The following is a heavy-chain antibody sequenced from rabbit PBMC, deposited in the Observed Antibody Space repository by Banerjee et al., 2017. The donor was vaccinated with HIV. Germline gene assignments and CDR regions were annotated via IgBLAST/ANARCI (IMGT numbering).Heavy chain of an antibody. V-gene: IGHV1S40*01. CDR3: ARDLPEIIGWNVGF. D-gene: IGHD1-1*01. J-gene: IGHJ3*01. CDR2: IDTNDGDT. CDR1: GFDLSTYYY. Sequence: QSLEESGGDLVQPGASLTLTCTASGFDLSTYYYMCWVRQAPGKGLEWIACIDTNDGDTDYANWPKGRFTISKTSSTTVTLQVTRLTAADTATYFCARDLPEIIGWNVGFWGPGTLVTVS.